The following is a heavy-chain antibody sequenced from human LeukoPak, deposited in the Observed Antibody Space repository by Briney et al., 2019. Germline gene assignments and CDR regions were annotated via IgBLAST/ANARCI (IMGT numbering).Heavy chain of an antibody. D-gene: IGHD2-15*01. J-gene: IGHJ6*03. CDR1: GFTFSNAW. Sequence: PGGSLRLSCAASGFTFSNAWMSWVRQAPGKGLEWVGRIKSKTNGGTTDYAAPVKGRFTISRDDSKNTLYLQMNSLKTEDTAVYYCTTDFDCSGGSCYPYYYYYYMDVWGKGTTVTVSS. V-gene: IGHV3-15*01. CDR3: TTDFDCSGGSCYPYYYYYYMDV. CDR2: IKSKTNGGTT.